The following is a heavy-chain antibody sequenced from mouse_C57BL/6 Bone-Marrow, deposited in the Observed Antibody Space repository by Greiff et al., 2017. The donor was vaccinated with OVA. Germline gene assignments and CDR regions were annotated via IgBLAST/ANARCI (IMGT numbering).Heavy chain of an antibody. J-gene: IGHJ4*01. Sequence: EVMLVESGGGLVKPGGSLKLSCAASGFTFSDYGMHWVRQAPEKGLEWVAHISSGSSTIYYADTVKGRFTISRANAKNTLFLQMTSLRSEDTAMYYCARRAHYYGSSYAMDYWGQGTSVTVSS. CDR2: ISSGSSTI. V-gene: IGHV5-17*01. D-gene: IGHD1-1*01. CDR3: ARRAHYYGSSYAMDY. CDR1: GFTFSDYG.